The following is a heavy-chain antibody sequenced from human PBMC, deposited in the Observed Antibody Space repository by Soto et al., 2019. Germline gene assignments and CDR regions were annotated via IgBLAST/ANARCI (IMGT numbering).Heavy chain of an antibody. J-gene: IGHJ4*02. CDR2: IFPSGTT. CDR3: ARSREFDY. Sequence: SETLSLTCGVSGGSLSGATYSWNWIRQPPGRGLEWIGYIFPSGTTYYNPSLKSRVTISIDVSKNQFSLSLRSLTAADTAVYYCARSREFDYWSQGTLVTVSS. V-gene: IGHV4-30-2*01. CDR1: GGSLSGATYS.